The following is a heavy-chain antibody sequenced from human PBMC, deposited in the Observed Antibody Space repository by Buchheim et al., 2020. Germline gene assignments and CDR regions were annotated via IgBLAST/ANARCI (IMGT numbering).Heavy chain of an antibody. CDR1: GFTFSSYW. D-gene: IGHD1-1*01. CDR3: ASTEDVWNDGLGY. Sequence: EVQLVESGGGLVQPGGSLRLSCAASGFTFSSYWMSWVRQAPGKGLEWVANIKQDGSEKYYVDSVKGRFTISRDNAQNSFYLQMNSLRTEDTAVYYCASTEDVWNDGLGYWGQGTL. J-gene: IGHJ4*02. CDR2: IKQDGSEK. V-gene: IGHV3-7*02.